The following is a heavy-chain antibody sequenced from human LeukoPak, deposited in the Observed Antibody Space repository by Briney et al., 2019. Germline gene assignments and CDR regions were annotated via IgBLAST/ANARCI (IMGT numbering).Heavy chain of an antibody. CDR2: ISGSLSHT. V-gene: IGHV3-23*01. J-gene: IGHJ4*02. D-gene: IGHD2-2*02. CDR1: GFTFRVYA. CDR3: AKEHNYTNSSPEWGFDS. Sequence: GGCLRLSCAASGFTFRVYAMSWVCQAPGKGLEWVSGISGSLSHTKAVGFVRGRFTIYRDNSRNTLFLQLNSLTAAGTAVYFLAKEHNYTNSSPEWGFDSWGQGSRVSVSS.